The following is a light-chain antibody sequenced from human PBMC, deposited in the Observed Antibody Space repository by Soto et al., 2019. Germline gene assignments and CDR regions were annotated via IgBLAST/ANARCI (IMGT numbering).Light chain of an antibody. Sequence: EIVLTQSPGTLSLSPGERATLSCRASQSVSSNYFAWYQQKPGQAPRLLIHGTSTRAADIPARFSGSVSGTEFTLTINSLQPEDFVIYYCQQYNNWPPMSTFGQGTKLEMK. CDR3: QQYNNWPPMST. V-gene: IGKV3-15*01. J-gene: IGKJ2*01. CDR1: QSVSSNY. CDR2: GTS.